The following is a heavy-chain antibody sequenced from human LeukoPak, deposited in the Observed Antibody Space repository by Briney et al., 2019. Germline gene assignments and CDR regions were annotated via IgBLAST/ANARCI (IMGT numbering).Heavy chain of an antibody. D-gene: IGHD6-19*01. Sequence: GGSLRLSCAASGFTFSSYAMQWVRQAPGKGLEWVAFISYDGSNKYYADSVQGRFTISRDNSKNTLYLQMNSLRPEDTAVYYCARDRGSSGWYDAFDFWGQGTMVTVSS. CDR1: GFTFSSYA. J-gene: IGHJ3*01. CDR3: ARDRGSSGWYDAFDF. CDR2: ISYDGSNK. V-gene: IGHV3-30-3*01.